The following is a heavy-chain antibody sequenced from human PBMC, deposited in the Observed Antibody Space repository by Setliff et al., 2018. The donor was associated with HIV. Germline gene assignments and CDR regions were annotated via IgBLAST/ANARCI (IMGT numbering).Heavy chain of an antibody. CDR3: ARESPDGLDY. D-gene: IGHD2-8*01. V-gene: IGHV4-39*07. J-gene: IGHJ4*02. CDR1: GGSISSSGPGYY. Sequence: SETLSLTCTVSGGSISSSGPGYYWGWIRQPPGKGLEWIGSVYNSGITFKNPSLKSRVTISVDRSGNQFSLRLTSVTAADTAMYFCARESPDGLDYWGQGSLVTVSS. CDR2: VYNSGIT.